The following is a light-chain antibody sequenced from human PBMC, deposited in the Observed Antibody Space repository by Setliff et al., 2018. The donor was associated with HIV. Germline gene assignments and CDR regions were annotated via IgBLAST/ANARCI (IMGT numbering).Light chain of an antibody. V-gene: IGLV2-23*01. CDR1: SSDVGRYNL. CDR3: CSNTGSNTYV. J-gene: IGLJ1*01. CDR2: QAT. Sequence: QSALAQPASVSGTLGQSLTTACTGTSSDVGRYNLVSWYQQHPGKAPKLMIYQATKRPSGVSNRFSGSKSGNTASLTISGLQAEDEADYYCCSNTGSNTYVFGTGTKVTVL.